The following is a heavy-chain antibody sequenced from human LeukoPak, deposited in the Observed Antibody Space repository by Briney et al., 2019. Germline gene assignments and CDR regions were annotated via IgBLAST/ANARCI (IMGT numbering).Heavy chain of an antibody. Sequence: SETLSLTCGVSDGSIGSNVYFWAWIRQPPGMGLEWIASIQDSGKTSYNPSLRSRVTISVDTSMTQFSLNLSSVTTADTAFYFCARGRAVYGSGIPPLNNYFDPWGQGTLVTVSS. CDR3: ARGRAVYGSGIPPLNNYFDP. CDR1: DGSIGSNVYF. J-gene: IGHJ5*02. D-gene: IGHD3-10*01. CDR2: IQDSGKT. V-gene: IGHV4-39*07.